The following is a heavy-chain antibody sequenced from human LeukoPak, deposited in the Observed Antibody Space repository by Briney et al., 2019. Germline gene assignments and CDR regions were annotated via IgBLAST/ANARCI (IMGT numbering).Heavy chain of an antibody. V-gene: IGHV3-48*04. Sequence: GGSLRLSCAASGFTFSSYSMNWVRQAPGKGLEWVSYISSSGSTIYYADSVKGRFTISRDNAKNSLYLQMNSLRAEDTAVYYCARDLYDYVWGSYYMDVWGKGTTVTISS. D-gene: IGHD3-16*01. CDR3: ARDLYDYVWGSYYMDV. J-gene: IGHJ6*03. CDR2: ISSSGSTI. CDR1: GFTFSSYS.